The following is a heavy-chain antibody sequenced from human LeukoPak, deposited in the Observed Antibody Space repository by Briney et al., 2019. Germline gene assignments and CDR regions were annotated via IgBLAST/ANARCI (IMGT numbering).Heavy chain of an antibody. Sequence: PSETLSLTCTVSGGSISSYYWSWIRQPARKGLEWTGRIYTSGSTNYNPSLKSRVTMSVDTSKNQFSLKLSSVTAADTAVYYCARDQYYYDSSGYYRSDAFDIWGQGTMVTVSS. V-gene: IGHV4-4*07. CDR3: ARDQYYYDSSGYYRSDAFDI. D-gene: IGHD3-22*01. CDR1: GGSISSYY. CDR2: IYTSGST. J-gene: IGHJ3*02.